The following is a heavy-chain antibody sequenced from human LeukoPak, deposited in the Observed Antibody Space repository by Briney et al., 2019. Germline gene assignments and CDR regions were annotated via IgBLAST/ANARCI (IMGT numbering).Heavy chain of an antibody. CDR1: GFTFSHYS. CDR3: ARGDAFDI. V-gene: IGHV3-21*01. J-gene: IGHJ3*02. Sequence: GGSLRLSCAASGFTFSHYSMNWVRQAPGQGLEWVSSISSSNSYIYYADSVKGRVTISRDNAKNSLYLQMNSLRAEDTAVYYCARGDAFDIWGQGTMVTVSS. CDR2: ISSSNSYI.